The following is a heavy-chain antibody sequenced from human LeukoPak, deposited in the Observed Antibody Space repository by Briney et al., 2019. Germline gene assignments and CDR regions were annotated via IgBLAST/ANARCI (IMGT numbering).Heavy chain of an antibody. J-gene: IGHJ6*03. V-gene: IGHV3-48*01. D-gene: IGHD3-10*01. CDR1: GFTFSSYS. CDR2: ITSSSSTI. CDR3: ARVGPAPDYYYYYYYMDV. Sequence: GGSLRLSCAASGFTFSSYSMNWVRQAPGKGLEWVSYITSSSSTIYYADSVEGRFTISRDNAKNSLYLQMNSLRAEDTAVYYCARVGPAPDYYYYYYYMDVWGKGTTVTISS.